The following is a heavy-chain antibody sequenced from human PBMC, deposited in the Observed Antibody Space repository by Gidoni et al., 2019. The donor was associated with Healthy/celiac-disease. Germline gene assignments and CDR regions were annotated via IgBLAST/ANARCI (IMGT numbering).Heavy chain of an antibody. V-gene: IGHV3-48*02. CDR1: GFTFSSYS. J-gene: IGHJ4*02. D-gene: IGHD6-19*01. CDR3: ARDERGRWLGSKGG. Sequence: EVQLVESGGGLVQPGGSLRLSCAASGFTFSSYSMNWVRPAPGKGLGWVSYISSSSSTIYYADSVKGRFTISRDNAKNSLYLQMNSLRDEDTAVYYCARDERGRWLGSKGGWGQGTLVTVSS. CDR2: ISSSSSTI.